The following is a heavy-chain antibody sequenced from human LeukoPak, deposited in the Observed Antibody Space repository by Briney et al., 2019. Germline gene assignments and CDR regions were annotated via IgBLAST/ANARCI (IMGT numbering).Heavy chain of an antibody. D-gene: IGHD3-10*01. J-gene: IGHJ4*02. CDR2: INTDGSRI. V-gene: IGHV3-74*01. Sequence: GRSLRLSCAASGFIFGNYWMQWVRQAPGKGLVWVSRINTDGSRINYADSVKGRFTVSRDNAKNTLYLQMNSLRAEDTAVYHCTRESLDYGSGSSDYWGQGTLVTVSS. CDR1: GFIFGNYW. CDR3: TRESLDYGSGSSDY.